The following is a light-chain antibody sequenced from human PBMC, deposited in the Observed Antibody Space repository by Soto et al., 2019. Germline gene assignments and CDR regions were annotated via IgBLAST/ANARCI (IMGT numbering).Light chain of an antibody. V-gene: IGLV2-14*03. CDR2: DVT. CDR3: SSHTSSRSLV. J-gene: IGLJ1*01. CDR1: SSDIGAYNF. Sequence: QPVLTQPASVSGSPGQSITISCTGTSSDIGAYNFVSWYQHHPGEVPKLLIYDVTNRPSGVSNRFSASKSGNTASLIISGLQAEDEAEYYCSSHTSSRSLVFGTATKLTVL.